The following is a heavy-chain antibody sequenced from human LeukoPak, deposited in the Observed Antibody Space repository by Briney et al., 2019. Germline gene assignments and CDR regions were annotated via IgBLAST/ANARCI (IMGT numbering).Heavy chain of an antibody. D-gene: IGHD2-21*02. CDR1: GGTFSSYA. CDR2: IIPILGIA. J-gene: IGHJ3*02. V-gene: IGHV1-69*04. CDR3: ARERGVVVTAIDAFDI. Sequence: ASVKVSCKASGGTFSSYAISWVRQAPGQGLEWMGRIIPILGIANYAQKFQGRVTITADKSTSTAYMELSSLRSEDTAVYYCARERGVVVTAIDAFDIWGQGTMVAVSS.